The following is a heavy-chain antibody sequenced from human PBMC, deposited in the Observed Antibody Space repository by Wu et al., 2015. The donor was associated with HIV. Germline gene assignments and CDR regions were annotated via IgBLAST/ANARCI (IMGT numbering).Heavy chain of an antibody. D-gene: IGHD2-2*01. J-gene: IGHJ3*02. CDR3: FTVPAAADRADAFDI. CDR2: IIPIFGTA. Sequence: QVQLVQSGAEVKKPGSSVKVSCKASGGTFSSYAISWVRQAPGQGLEWMGRIIPIFGTANYAQKFQGRVTITADESTSTAYMELSSLRSEDTAVYYCFTVPAAADRADAFDIWGQGTMVTVSS. V-gene: IGHV1-69*13. CDR1: GGTFSSYA.